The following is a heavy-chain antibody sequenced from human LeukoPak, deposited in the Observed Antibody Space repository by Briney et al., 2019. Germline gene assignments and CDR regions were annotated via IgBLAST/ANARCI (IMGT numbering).Heavy chain of an antibody. CDR2: IYPGDSDT. Sequence: GESLKISCKGSGYSFTSYWIGWVRQMPGKGLEWMGIIYPGDSDTRYSPSLQGQVTISVDTSIGTAYLQWSSLKASDTAIYYCARQNDFRLYYWGQGTLVTVSS. CDR3: ARQNDFRLYY. V-gene: IGHV5-51*01. J-gene: IGHJ4*02. CDR1: GYSFTSYW. D-gene: IGHD3-3*01.